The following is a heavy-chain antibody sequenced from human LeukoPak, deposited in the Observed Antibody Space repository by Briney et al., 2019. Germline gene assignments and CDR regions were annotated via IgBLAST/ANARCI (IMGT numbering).Heavy chain of an antibody. CDR1: GFTFDDYA. CDR2: ISWNGGTM. CDR3: AKTLTYYYDSSGYYEH. Sequence: GGSLRLSCAASGFTFDDYAMHWVRQAPGKGLEWVSGISWNGGTMGYADSVKGRFTISRDNAKKSVYLQMNSLRPEDTALCYCAKTLTYYYDSSGYYEHWGQGTLVTVSS. D-gene: IGHD3-22*01. V-gene: IGHV3-9*01. J-gene: IGHJ4*02.